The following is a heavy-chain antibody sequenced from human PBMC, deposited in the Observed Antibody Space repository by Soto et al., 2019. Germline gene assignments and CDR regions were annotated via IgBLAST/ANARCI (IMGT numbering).Heavy chain of an antibody. CDR3: AHRDGGDGYNWVYFAY. CDR2: IYWDDDK. CDR1: GFSLSTSGVG. Sequence: QITLKESGPPLVKPTQTLTLTCTFSGFSLSTSGVGVGWIRQPPGKALEWLALIYWDDDKPYSPSLKSRLTITKDPSKIQVVRTMTNMDPVDTAIYYCAHRDGGDGYNWVYFAYWGQGTLVTVSS. J-gene: IGHJ4*02. D-gene: IGHD5-12*01. V-gene: IGHV2-5*02.